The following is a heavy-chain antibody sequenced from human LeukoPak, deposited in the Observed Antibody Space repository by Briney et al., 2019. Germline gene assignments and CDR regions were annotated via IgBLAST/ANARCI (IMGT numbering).Heavy chain of an antibody. CDR3: ARGYPVPAAISTYPTSWFDP. V-gene: IGHV4-34*01. Sequence: SETLSLTCAVYGGSFSGYYRSWIRQPPGKGLEWIGEINHSGSTNYNPSLKNRVTISVDTSKNQFSLKLSSVTAADTAVYYCARGYPVPAAISTYPTSWFDPWGQGTLVTVSS. CDR1: GGSFSGYY. J-gene: IGHJ5*02. CDR2: INHSGST. D-gene: IGHD2-2*02.